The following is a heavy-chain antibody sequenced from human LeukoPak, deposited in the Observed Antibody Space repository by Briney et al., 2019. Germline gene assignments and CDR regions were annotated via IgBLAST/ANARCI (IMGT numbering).Heavy chain of an antibody. CDR2: ISSSSSYI. D-gene: IGHD3-10*01. CDR1: GFTFSSYS. Sequence: GGSLRLSCAASGFTFSSYSMNWVRQAPGKGLEWVSSISSSSSYIYYADSVKGRYTISRDNAKNSLYLQMNSLRAEDTAVYYCARDIGGYFDYWGQGTLVTVSS. J-gene: IGHJ4*02. CDR3: ARDIGGYFDY. V-gene: IGHV3-21*01.